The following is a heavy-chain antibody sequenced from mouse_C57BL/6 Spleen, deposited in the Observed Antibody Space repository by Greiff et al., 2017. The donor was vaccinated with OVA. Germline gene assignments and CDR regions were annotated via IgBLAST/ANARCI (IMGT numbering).Heavy chain of an antibody. D-gene: IGHD2-5*01. CDR1: GYTFTSYW. CDR2: INPSNGGT. Sequence: QVHVKQSGTELVKPGASVTLSCKASGYTFTSYWMHWVKQRPGQGLEWIGNINPSNGGTNYNEKFKSKATLTVDKSSSTAYMQLSSLTSEDSAVYYCARSRDSNFLFDYWGQGTTLTVSS. CDR3: ARSRDSNFLFDY. J-gene: IGHJ2*01. V-gene: IGHV1-53*01.